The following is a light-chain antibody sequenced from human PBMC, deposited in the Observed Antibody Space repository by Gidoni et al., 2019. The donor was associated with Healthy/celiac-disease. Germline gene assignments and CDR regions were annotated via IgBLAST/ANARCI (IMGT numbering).Light chain of an antibody. CDR1: KSGDNY. CDR2: QVS. J-gene: IGLJ1*01. V-gene: IGLV3-1*01. CDR3: QACDSSTPYV. Sequence: SYELTQPPSVSVSPGQTAIITCTGAKSGDNYACWYQQKPVQSPVLIIYQVSKRPSGIPERFSGSNSGNTATLTISGTQAMDEADYYCQACDSSTPYVFGTGTKVTVL.